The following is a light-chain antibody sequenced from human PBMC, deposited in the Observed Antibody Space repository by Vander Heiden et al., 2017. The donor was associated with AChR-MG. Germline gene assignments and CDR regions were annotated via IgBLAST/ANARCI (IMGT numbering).Light chain of an antibody. J-gene: IGLJ3*02. CDR2: YDS. CDR1: NIGSKS. CDR3: QVWDSSGDPNWV. V-gene: IGLV3-21*04. Sequence: SYVLTQPPSVSVAPGQTARITCGGNNIGSKSVHWYQQKPGQTPVLVIYYDSDRPSGIPERFSGSNSGNTATLTISRVEAGDEADYYCQVWDSSGDPNWVFGGGTKLTVL.